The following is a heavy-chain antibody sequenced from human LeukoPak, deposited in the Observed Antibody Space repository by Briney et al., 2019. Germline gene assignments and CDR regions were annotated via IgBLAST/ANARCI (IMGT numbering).Heavy chain of an antibody. J-gene: IGHJ3*02. CDR3: ARGKLLWFGELLWGAFDI. D-gene: IGHD3-10*01. CDR1: GYSISSGYY. V-gene: IGHV4-4*07. CDR2: IYTSGST. Sequence: SETLSLTCTVSGYSISSGYYWSWIRQPAGKGLEWIGRIYTSGSTNYNPSLKSRVTMSVDTSKNQFSLKLSSVTAADTAVYYCARGKLLWFGELLWGAFDIWGQGTMVTVSS.